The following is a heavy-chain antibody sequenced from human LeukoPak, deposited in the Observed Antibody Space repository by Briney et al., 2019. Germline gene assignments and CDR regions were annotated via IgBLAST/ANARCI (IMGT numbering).Heavy chain of an antibody. V-gene: IGHV3-43*02. CDR3: GREMRACRTGSWFDP. CDR2: ISGDGGST. Sequence: GGSLRLSCAASGFTLDDYVIYLVRQAPGKGLEWVSVISGDGGSTNYADPVKGRFTISRDNSKNSLYLQMNSLRAEATAVYYCGREMRACRTGSWFDPWGQGTLVSVSS. D-gene: IGHD2-8*02. J-gene: IGHJ5*02. CDR1: GFTLDDYV.